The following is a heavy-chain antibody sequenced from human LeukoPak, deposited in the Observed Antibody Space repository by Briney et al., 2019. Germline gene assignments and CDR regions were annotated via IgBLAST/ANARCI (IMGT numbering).Heavy chain of an antibody. J-gene: IGHJ2*01. CDR1: GGSINSGSYY. CDR2: VLTSGTT. D-gene: IGHD3-16*01. Sequence: SQTLSLTCTVSGGSINSGSYYWSWIRQPAGKGLEWIGRVLTSGTTNYNPSLKSRVTISVDTSKNQFSLKLSSVTAADTAVYYCARDTLRNWYFDLWGRGTLVTVSS. V-gene: IGHV4-61*02. CDR3: ARDTLRNWYFDL.